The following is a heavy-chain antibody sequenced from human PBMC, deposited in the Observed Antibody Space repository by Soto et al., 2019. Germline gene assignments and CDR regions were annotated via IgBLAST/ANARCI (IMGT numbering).Heavy chain of an antibody. D-gene: IGHD6-19*01. J-gene: IGHJ5*02. Sequence: PGGSLRRSCAASGCSLSDYSMNWVRQTTGMGVNVSSSSSRGSTFTYVTELVRGGFTSSRDNDKNSVYLQMNSLGAEDTAVYYCAKGDSSGWFLWYDTWGQGTRVTVAS. CDR3: AKGDSSGWFLWYDT. CDR2: SSRGSTFT. V-gene: IGHV3-21*01. CDR1: GCSLSDYS.